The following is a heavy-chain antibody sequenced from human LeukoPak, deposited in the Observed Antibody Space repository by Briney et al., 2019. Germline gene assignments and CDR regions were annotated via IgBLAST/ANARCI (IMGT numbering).Heavy chain of an antibody. Sequence: RGSLRLSCAASGFTFSSYSMNWVRQAPGKGLEWVSSISSSSSYIYYADSVKGRFTISRDNAKNSLYLQMNSLRAEDTAVYYCAKGYSDLRLFSGIYFDYWGQGTLVTVSS. CDR3: AKGYSDLRLFSGIYFDY. V-gene: IGHV3-21*04. D-gene: IGHD5-12*01. CDR1: GFTFSSYS. J-gene: IGHJ4*02. CDR2: ISSSSSYI.